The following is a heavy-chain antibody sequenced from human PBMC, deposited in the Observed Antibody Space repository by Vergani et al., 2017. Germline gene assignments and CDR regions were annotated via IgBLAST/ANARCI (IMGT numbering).Heavy chain of an antibody. J-gene: IGHJ6*02. CDR1: GFTFSSYG. CDR2: ISYDGSNK. Sequence: QVQLVESGGGVVQPGRSLRLSCAASGFTFSSYGMHWVRQAPGKGLEWVAVISYDGSNKYYADSVKGRFTISRDNSKNTLYLQMNSLRAEDTAVYYCAKDHSPSGLRFGELPKAQYYYYGMDVWGQGTTVTVSS. V-gene: IGHV3-30*18. D-gene: IGHD3-10*01. CDR3: AKDHSPSGLRFGELPKAQYYYYGMDV.